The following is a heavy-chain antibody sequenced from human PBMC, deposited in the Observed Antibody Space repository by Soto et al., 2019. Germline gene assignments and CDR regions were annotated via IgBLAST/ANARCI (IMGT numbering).Heavy chain of an antibody. D-gene: IGHD2-2*01. V-gene: IGHV1-69*02. CDR2: IIPILGIA. CDR3: ARYGYDHSTYHGY. CDR1: GGTFSSYT. J-gene: IGHJ4*02. Sequence: QVQLVQSGAEVKKPGSSVKVSCKASGGTFSSYTISWVRQAPGQGLEWMGRIIPILGIANYAQKFQGRVTIAAYKSTSTAYMEVSTLRSEDTAVYYCARYGYDHSTYHGYWGQGTLVTVSS.